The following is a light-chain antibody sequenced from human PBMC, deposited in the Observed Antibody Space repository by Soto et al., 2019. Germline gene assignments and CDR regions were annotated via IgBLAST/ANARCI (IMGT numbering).Light chain of an antibody. CDR1: QGISSY. V-gene: IGKV1-6*01. J-gene: IGKJ1*01. CDR3: LQDYNYPVT. Sequence: AIQLTQSPSSLSPSVGARVTIACRASQGISSYLAWYQQKPGKAPKLLIYAASTLQSGVPSRFSGSGSGTDFTLTISSLQPEDFATYYCLQDYNYPVTFGQGTKVDIK. CDR2: AAS.